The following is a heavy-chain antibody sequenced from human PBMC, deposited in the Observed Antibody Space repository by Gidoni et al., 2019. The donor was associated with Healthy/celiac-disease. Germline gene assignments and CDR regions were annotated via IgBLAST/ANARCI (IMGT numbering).Heavy chain of an antibody. V-gene: IGHV1-69*01. Sequence: QVQLVQSGAEVKKPGSSVKFSCKASGGTFSSYAISWVRQAPGQGLEWMGGIIPIFGTANYAQKFQGRVTITADESTSTAYMELSSLRSEDTAVYYCARDRGYCSSTSCYTYYYYGMDVWGQGTTVTVSS. CDR3: ARDRGYCSSTSCYTYYYYGMDV. CDR2: IIPIFGTA. CDR1: GGTFSSYA. D-gene: IGHD2-2*02. J-gene: IGHJ6*02.